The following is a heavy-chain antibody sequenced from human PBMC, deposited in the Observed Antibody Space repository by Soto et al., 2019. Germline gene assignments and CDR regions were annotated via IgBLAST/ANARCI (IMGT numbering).Heavy chain of an antibody. V-gene: IGHV3-23*01. CDR2: ISPSGGIT. CDR1: GFAFTSHA. J-gene: IGHJ4*02. Sequence: EVQVLESGGGFIQPGGSLRLSCAASGFAFTSHAMHWVRQAPGKGLEWVSGISPSGGITYYPDSVKGRFTISRDNSDNTVNLQMNSLRAEDTAVYFCVRVPSAAPFFDYRGQGTLVTVSS. CDR3: VRVPSAAPFFDY.